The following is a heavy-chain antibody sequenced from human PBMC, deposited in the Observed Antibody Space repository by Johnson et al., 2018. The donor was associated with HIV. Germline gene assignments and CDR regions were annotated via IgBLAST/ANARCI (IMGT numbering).Heavy chain of an antibody. J-gene: IGHJ3*02. CDR1: RFTFSRYG. CDR2: IPYDGSNT. V-gene: IGHV3-30*18. Sequence: QVQLLESGGGVVKPGRSLRLSCAASRFTFSRYGMHWVRQAPGKGLEWVAVIPYDGSNTYYADSVKGRFTISRDNSKNTLYLQMNSLRAEDTAVYYCAKDVIVVVPAAPDAFDIWGQGTMVTVSS. D-gene: IGHD2-2*01. CDR3: AKDVIVVVPAAPDAFDI.